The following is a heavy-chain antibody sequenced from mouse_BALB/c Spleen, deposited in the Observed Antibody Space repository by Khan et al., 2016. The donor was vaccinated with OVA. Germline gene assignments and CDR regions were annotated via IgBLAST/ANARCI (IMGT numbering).Heavy chain of an antibody. CDR2: ISSGGDYT. CDR3: ASHLTGTFAY. J-gene: IGHJ3*01. Sequence: DVQLVESGGDLVKPGGSLKLSCAASGFTFSSYSMSWVRQTPDKRLEWVASISSGGDYTYYPDIVKGRFTISRVNAKNTMYLEMSSLKAEDTSMYSGASHLTGTFAYWGQGTLVTVSA. D-gene: IGHD4-1*01. CDR1: GFTFSSYS. V-gene: IGHV5-6*01.